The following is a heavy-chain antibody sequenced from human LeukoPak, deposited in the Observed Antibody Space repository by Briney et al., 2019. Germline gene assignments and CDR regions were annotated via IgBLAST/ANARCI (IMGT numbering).Heavy chain of an antibody. J-gene: IGHJ4*02. D-gene: IGHD5-12*01. CDR3: VKMDIVATIPQDY. CDR1: GFTFSSYG. V-gene: IGHV3-30*18. Sequence: GGSLRLSCAASGFTFSSYGMHWVRQAPGKGLEWVAVISYDGSNKYYADSVKGRFTISRDNFKNTLYLQMNSLRAEDTAVYYCVKMDIVATIPQDYWGQGTLVTVSS. CDR2: ISYDGSNK.